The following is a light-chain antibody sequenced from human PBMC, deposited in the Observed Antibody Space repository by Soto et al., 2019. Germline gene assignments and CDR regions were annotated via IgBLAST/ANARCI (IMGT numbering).Light chain of an antibody. V-gene: IGLV4-69*01. CDR2: LNSDGSH. J-gene: IGLJ2*01. CDR3: QTWGTGSVV. Sequence: QPVLTQSPSASASLGASVKLTCTLSSGHSSYAIAWHQQQPEKGPRYLMKLNSDGSHSKGDGIPDRFSGSSSGAERYLTISILQSEDEADYYCQTWGTGSVVLGGGTKLTVL. CDR1: SGHSSYA.